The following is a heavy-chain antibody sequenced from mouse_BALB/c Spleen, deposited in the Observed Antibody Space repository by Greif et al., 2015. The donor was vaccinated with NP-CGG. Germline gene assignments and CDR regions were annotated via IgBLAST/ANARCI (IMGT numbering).Heavy chain of an antibody. Sequence: VQLQQSGPGLVKPSQSLSLTCTVTGYSITSDYAWNWIRQFPGNKLEWMGYISYSGSTSYNPSLKSRISITRDTSKNQFFLQLNSATTEDTATYYCARRGLLRDAMDYWGQGTSVTVSS. CDR3: ARRGLLRDAMDY. CDR1: GYSITSDYA. J-gene: IGHJ4*01. D-gene: IGHD1-1*01. V-gene: IGHV3-2*02. CDR2: ISYSGST.